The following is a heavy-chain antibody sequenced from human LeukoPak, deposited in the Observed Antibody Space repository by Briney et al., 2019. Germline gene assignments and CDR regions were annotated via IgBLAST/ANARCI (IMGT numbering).Heavy chain of an antibody. CDR1: GFTFSSYS. CDR2: ISSSSSYI. Sequence: TGGSLRLSRAASGFTFSSYSMNWVRQAPGKGLEWVSSISSSSSYIYYADSVKGRFTISRDNAKNSLYLQMNSLRAEDTAVYYCARVPYSSSSGGYYYYYMDVWGKGTTVTVSS. J-gene: IGHJ6*03. D-gene: IGHD6-6*01. V-gene: IGHV3-21*01. CDR3: ARVPYSSSSGGYYYYYMDV.